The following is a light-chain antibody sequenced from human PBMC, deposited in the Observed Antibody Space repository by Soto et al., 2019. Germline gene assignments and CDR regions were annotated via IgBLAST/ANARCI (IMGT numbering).Light chain of an antibody. CDR3: QQRSYWPPYT. Sequence: EIVLTQSPATLSLSPGERATLSCSASQSVSSYLAWYQQKPGQAPRLLIYDASNRATGIPARFSGSGSGTDFTLTISSLEPEDFAVYYCQQRSYWPPYTFGQGTKLEIK. J-gene: IGKJ2*01. CDR2: DAS. CDR1: QSVSSY. V-gene: IGKV3-11*01.